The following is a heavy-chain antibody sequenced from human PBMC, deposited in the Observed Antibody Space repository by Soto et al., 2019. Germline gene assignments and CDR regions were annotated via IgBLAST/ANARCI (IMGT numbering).Heavy chain of an antibody. CDR3: ARVPQWVLRYHDWFFDY. V-gene: IGHV3-23*01. D-gene: IGHD3-9*01. CDR1: GFSFSNSA. Sequence: EVQLLECGGGLVQPGGSLRLSCAVSGFSFSNSAMTWVRQAPGKGLEWVSGISGSGDITYNTDSVKGRFAISRDTSKNVVYLQMRSLTAEDTAVYYCARVPQWVLRYHDWFFDYWGQRTLVTVSS. J-gene: IGHJ4*02. CDR2: ISGSGDIT.